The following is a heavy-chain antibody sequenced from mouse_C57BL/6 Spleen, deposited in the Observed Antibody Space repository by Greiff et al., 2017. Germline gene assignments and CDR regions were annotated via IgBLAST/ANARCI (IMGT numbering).Heavy chain of an antibody. V-gene: IGHV1-69*01. J-gene: IGHJ4*01. CDR2: IDPSDSYT. D-gene: IGHD2-3*01. CDR1: GYTFTSYW. CDR3: ARGDGGYAMDY. Sequence: VQLQQSGAELVMPGASVKLSCKASGYTFTSYWMHWVKQRPGQGLEWIGEIDPSDSYTNYNQKFKGKSTLTVDKSSSTAYMQLSSLTSEDSAVYYCARGDGGYAMDYWGQGTSVTVSS.